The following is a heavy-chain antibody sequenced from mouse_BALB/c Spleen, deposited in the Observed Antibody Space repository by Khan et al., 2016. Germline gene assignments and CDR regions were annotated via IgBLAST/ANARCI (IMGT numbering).Heavy chain of an antibody. D-gene: IGHD2-3*01. V-gene: IGHV1-7*01. CDR2: INPSTGYT. CDR3: ARYEGGFAY. CDR1: GYTFTSYW. J-gene: IGHJ2*01. Sequence: QIQLVQSGAELAKPGASVKMSCKASGYTFTSYWMHWVKQRPGQGLEWIGYINPSTGYTEYNQKFKDKATLTADKSSSTAYMQLSSLTSEDSAVYYCARYEGGFAYWGQGTTLTVSS.